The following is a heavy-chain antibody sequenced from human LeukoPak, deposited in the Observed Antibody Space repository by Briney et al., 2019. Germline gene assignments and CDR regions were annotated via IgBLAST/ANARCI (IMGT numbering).Heavy chain of an antibody. D-gene: IGHD3-10*01. CDR3: ARRLTMVRGVTFDY. J-gene: IGHJ4*02. CDR1: GYTFTGYY. V-gene: IGHV1-2*06. CDR2: INPNSGGT. Sequence: ASVKVSCKASGYTFTGYYMHWVRQAPGQGLEWMGRINPNSGGTNYAQKFQGRVTMTRDTSISTAYIELSRLRSDDTAVYYCARRLTMVRGVTFDYWGQGTLVTVSS.